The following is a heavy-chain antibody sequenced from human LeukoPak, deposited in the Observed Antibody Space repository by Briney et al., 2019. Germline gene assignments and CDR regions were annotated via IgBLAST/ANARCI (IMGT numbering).Heavy chain of an antibody. CDR3: QFGSGSYYNIPDNWFDP. V-gene: IGHV3-7*01. Sequence: GGSLRLSCAASGFTFSSYWMSWVRQSPGKGLEWVANINQDGSEKYYVESVKGRFTISRDNAKNSLYLQMNSLRAEDTAVYYCQFGSGSYYNIPDNWFDPWGQGTLVTVSS. D-gene: IGHD3-10*01. CDR2: INQDGSEK. J-gene: IGHJ5*02. CDR1: GFTFSSYW.